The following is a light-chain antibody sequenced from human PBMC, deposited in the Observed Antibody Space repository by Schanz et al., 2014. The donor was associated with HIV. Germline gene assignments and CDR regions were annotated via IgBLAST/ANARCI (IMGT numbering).Light chain of an antibody. CDR2: DVD. CDR3: SSHAGSSPYWV. V-gene: IGLV2-8*01. CDR1: SADVGGYDY. Sequence: QSALTQPPSASGSPGQSVTISCTGTSADVGGYDYVSWYQQHPGQAPKLIIYDVDNRPSGVSSRFSGSKSGNTASLTVSGLQAEDDADYYCSSHAGSSPYWVFGGGTKLTVL. J-gene: IGLJ3*02.